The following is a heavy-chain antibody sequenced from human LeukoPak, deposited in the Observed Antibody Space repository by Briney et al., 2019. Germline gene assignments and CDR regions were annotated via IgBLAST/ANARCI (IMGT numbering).Heavy chain of an antibody. V-gene: IGHV7-4-1*02. D-gene: IGHD1-26*01. Sequence: ASVKVSCKASGYTFTSYAMNWVRQAPGQGLEWMGWINTNTGNPTYAQGFTGRFVFSLDTSVSTAYLQISSLKAEDTAVYYCARDREIPPRVGPHFDYWGQGTLVTVSS. CDR1: GYTFTSYA. CDR3: ARDREIPPRVGPHFDY. CDR2: INTNTGNP. J-gene: IGHJ4*02.